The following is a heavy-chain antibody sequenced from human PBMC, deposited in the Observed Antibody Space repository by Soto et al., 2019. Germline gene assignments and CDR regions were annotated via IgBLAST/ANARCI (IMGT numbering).Heavy chain of an antibody. CDR3: VPGSSGTRGEDS. J-gene: IGHJ4*02. V-gene: IGHV3-23*01. Sequence: GGSLRLSCAASGLTLSNHAMTWVRQAPGKGLDWVSTVSEYGDVTYYADSVRGRFTISRDNSKNTLYLQLNDLRVEDTAVYYCVPGSSGTRGEDSWGPGVVVTVSS. CDR1: GLTLSNHA. D-gene: IGHD3-10*01. CDR2: VSEYGDVT.